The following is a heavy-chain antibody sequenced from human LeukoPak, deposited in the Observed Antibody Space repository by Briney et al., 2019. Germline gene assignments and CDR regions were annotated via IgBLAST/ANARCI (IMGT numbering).Heavy chain of an antibody. V-gene: IGHV3-9*01. CDR1: GFTFDDYA. D-gene: IGHD3-10*01. J-gene: IGHJ3*02. CDR2: ISWNSGSI. CDR3: ASLPPEGSGRHAFDI. Sequence: GGSLRLSCAASGFTFDDYAMHWVRQAPGKGLEWVSGISWNSGSIGYADSVKGRFTISRDNAKNSLYLQMNSLRAEDTAVYYCASLPPEGSGRHAFDIWGQGTMVTVSS.